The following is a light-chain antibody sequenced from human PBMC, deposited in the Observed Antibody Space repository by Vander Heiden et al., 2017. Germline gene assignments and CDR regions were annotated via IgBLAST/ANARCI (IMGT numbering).Light chain of an antibody. CDR1: QSISSY. V-gene: IGKV1-39*01. CDR2: SAS. Sequence: DIQMTQSPSSLSASVGDRVVITCQASQSISSYLSWYQQIPGKAPNLLIYSASRLERGVQPRFSGSGSGTDFTLVISRLQPEDFATYFCQQSHSLPYSFGQGTKLEIK. J-gene: IGKJ2*01. CDR3: QQSHSLPYS.